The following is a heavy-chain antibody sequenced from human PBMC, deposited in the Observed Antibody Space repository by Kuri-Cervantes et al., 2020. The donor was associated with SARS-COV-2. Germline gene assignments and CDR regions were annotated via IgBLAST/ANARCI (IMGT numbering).Heavy chain of an antibody. J-gene: IGHJ3*02. Sequence: ASVKVSCKASGCTFTSYVINWVRQATGQGLEWMGWMNPNSGNTGYAQKFQGRVTMTRNTSISTAYMELSSLRSEDTAVYYCARGTTVVKVDIWGQGTMVTVSS. CDR2: MNPNSGNT. CDR3: ARGTTVVKVDI. D-gene: IGHD4-23*01. CDR1: GCTFTSYV. V-gene: IGHV1-8*01.